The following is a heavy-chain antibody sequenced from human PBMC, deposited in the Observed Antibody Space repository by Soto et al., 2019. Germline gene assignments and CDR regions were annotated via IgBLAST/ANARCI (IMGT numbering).Heavy chain of an antibody. CDR2: LYGDFTT. D-gene: IGHD4-4*01. CDR3: ARQEVTESDYYGLDV. CDR1: GFTVSSNY. Sequence: GGVLRLSCAASGFTVSSNYLTWVLQAPVKGLQWVSILYGDFTTYHEDSVKGRFNISRDNSKNMVYLHMDSLRAEDTAVYYCARQEVTESDYYGLDVSGQGTTVSVSS. J-gene: IGHJ6*02. V-gene: IGHV3-53*01.